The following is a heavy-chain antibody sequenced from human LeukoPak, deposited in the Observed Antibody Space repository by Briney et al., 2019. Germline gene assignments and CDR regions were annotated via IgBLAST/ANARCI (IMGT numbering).Heavy chain of an antibody. Sequence: GESLKISCQASGSSFTTLYISWVRQLPGKGLEWMGRIDPSDSYTDYSPAFEGHVTISVDQSINTAFLQWSSLKASDTAMYYCARQIEAGATSPFDYWGQGTLVTVSS. V-gene: IGHV5-10-1*01. CDR3: ARQIEAGATSPFDY. CDR2: IDPSDSYT. D-gene: IGHD1-26*01. CDR1: GSSFTTLY. J-gene: IGHJ4*02.